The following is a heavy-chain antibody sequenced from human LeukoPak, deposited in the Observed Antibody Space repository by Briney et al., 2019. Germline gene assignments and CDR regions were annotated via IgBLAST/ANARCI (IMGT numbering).Heavy chain of an antibody. CDR3: ASSPRIAAREGFSDY. D-gene: IGHD6-6*01. CDR1: GFTFSSYS. CDR2: ISSSSSYI. Sequence: GGPLRLSCAASGFTFSSYSMNWVRQAPGKGLEWVSSISSSSSYIYYADSVKGRFTISRDNAKNSLYLQMNSLRAEDTAVYYCASSPRIAAREGFSDYWGQGTLVTVSS. J-gene: IGHJ4*02. V-gene: IGHV3-21*01.